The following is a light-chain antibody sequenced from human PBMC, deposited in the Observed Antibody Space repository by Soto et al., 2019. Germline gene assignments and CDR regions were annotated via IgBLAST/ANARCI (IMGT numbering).Light chain of an antibody. CDR1: QNVYRY. V-gene: IGKV3-11*01. CDR2: DAS. Sequence: IEFTQSPSTLSLSPEDRAALHCRASQNVYRYLAWYQQKPGQAPRLLISDASNRATGIPARFSGSGSGTDFTLTISSLEPEDFAVYYCQHRMNWPWTFGQGTKVDIK. J-gene: IGKJ1*01. CDR3: QHRMNWPWT.